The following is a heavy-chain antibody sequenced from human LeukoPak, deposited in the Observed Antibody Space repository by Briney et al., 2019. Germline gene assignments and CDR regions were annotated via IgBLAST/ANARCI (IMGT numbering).Heavy chain of an antibody. CDR3: AREEDYDRPFDY. CDR1: GGSISSGDYY. CDR2: IYYSGST. V-gene: IGHV4-30-4*01. D-gene: IGHD3-22*01. Sequence: PSQTLSLTCTVSGGSISSGDYYWSWIRQPPGKGLEWIGYIYYSGSTYYNPSLKSRVTISVDTSKNQFSLKLNSVTAADTAVYYCAREEDYDRPFDYWGQGTLVTVSS. J-gene: IGHJ4*02.